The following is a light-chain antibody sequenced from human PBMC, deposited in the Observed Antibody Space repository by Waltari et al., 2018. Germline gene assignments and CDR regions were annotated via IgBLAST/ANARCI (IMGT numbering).Light chain of an antibody. V-gene: IGLV2-14*01. CDR1: SNDGGGFGY. Sequence: QSALTQPAPVSGSPGQSITIPRTGTSNDGGGFGYVSWYQQYPGKAPKLIIYEVSYLPSGISTRFSGYKSGNTASLTISGLQAEDEADYYCSSHTATVPHVFGTGTRVTVV. CDR2: EVS. CDR3: SSHTATVPHV. J-gene: IGLJ1*01.